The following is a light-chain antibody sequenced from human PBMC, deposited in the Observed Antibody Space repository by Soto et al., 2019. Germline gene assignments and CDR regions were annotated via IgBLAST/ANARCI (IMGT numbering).Light chain of an antibody. CDR3: HQIHSTPWT. CDR2: AAT. J-gene: IGKJ1*01. V-gene: IGKV1-39*01. Sequence: DIQMTQSPSSLSASVGDRVTITCRASQRITTYLNWYQQRPGKAPSLLIYAATYLREGVPSRFSGSGSGTDFTLTIAGLQPDDFVTYFCHQIHSTPWTFGQGTKVEI. CDR1: QRITTY.